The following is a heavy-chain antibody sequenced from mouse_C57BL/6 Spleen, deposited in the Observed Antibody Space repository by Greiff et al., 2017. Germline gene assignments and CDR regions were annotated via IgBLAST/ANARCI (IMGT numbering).Heavy chain of an antibody. CDR2: IWSGGST. J-gene: IGHJ4*01. V-gene: IGHV2-2*01. CDR1: GFSLTSYG. CDR3: ARNRGDYYAMYY. Sequence: QVQLQQSGPGLVQPSQSLSITCTVSGFSLTSYGVHWVRQSPGKGLEWLGVIWSGGSTDYNAAFISRLSISKDNSKSQVFFQMNSLQADDTPIYYCARNRGDYYAMYYWGQGTSVTVSS.